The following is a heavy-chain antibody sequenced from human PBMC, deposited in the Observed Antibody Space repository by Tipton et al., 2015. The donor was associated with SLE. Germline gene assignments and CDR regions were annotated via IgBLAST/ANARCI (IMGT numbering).Heavy chain of an antibody. D-gene: IGHD5-24*01. V-gene: IGHV3-21*04. Sequence: SLRLSCAASGFTFSSYSMNWVRQAPGKGLEWVSSISSSSSYIYYADSVKGRFTISRDNAKNSLYLQMNSLRAEDTAVYYCARDPTVRWLQLKDDAFDIWGQGTMVTVSS. J-gene: IGHJ3*02. CDR2: ISSSSSYI. CDR1: GFTFSSYS. CDR3: ARDPTVRWLQLKDDAFDI.